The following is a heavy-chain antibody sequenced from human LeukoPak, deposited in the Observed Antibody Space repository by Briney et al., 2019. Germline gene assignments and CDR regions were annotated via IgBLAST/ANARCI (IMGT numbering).Heavy chain of an antibody. Sequence: SETLPLTCTVSGGSISSSSYYWGWIRQPPGKGLEWIGSIYYSGSTYYNPSLKSRVTISVDTSKNQFSLKLSSVTAADTAVYYCARLLRWIYYFDYWGQGTLVTVSS. J-gene: IGHJ4*02. D-gene: IGHD4-23*01. CDR3: ARLLRWIYYFDY. V-gene: IGHV4-39*01. CDR2: IYYSGST. CDR1: GGSISSSSYY.